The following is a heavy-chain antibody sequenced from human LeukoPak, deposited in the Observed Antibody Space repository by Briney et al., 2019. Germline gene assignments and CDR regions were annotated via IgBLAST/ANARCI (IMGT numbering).Heavy chain of an antibody. J-gene: IGHJ4*02. D-gene: IGHD3-10*01. CDR2: IKQDGSEK. V-gene: IGHV3-7*04. Sequence: GGSLRLSCAASGFTFSSYWMSWDRQAPGKGLEWVANIKQDGSEKYYVDSVKGRFTISRDNAKNTVYLQVNSLRAEDTAMYYCARGYSGSGRTYWGQGTLVTVSS. CDR1: GFTFSSYW. CDR3: ARGYSGSGRTY.